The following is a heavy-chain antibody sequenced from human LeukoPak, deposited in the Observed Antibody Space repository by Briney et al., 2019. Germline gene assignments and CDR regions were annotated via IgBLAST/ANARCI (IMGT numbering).Heavy chain of an antibody. CDR1: GFTFTNYG. J-gene: IGHJ4*02. CDR3: ARRGSYLDY. D-gene: IGHD3-16*01. CDR2: ISGTPIST. V-gene: IGHV3-23*01. Sequence: GGSRRLSCADSGFTFTNYGMTWVRQAPGKGLEWVSTISGTPISTFYADSVKGRFSISRDNSKNTLYLQMNTLRADDTALYYCARRGSYLDYWGQGVLVTVSS.